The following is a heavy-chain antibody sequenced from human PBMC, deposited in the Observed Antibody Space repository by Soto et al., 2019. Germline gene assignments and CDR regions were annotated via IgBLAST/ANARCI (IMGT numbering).Heavy chain of an antibody. V-gene: IGHV3-23*01. D-gene: IGHD2-15*01. J-gene: IGHJ5*02. CDR2: ISGNSDTS. CDR1: GCPFSAYG. Sequence: EVQLLESGGHLVQPGGSLRLSCEGTGCPFSAYGMSWVRQAPGKGLEWVSSISGNSDTSYYADSVKGRFTISRDNSENTLYLHMNNLRPEDTAVYYCAKDQRPRHPHDEGYESWGQGTLVTVSS. CDR3: AKDQRPRHPHDEGYES.